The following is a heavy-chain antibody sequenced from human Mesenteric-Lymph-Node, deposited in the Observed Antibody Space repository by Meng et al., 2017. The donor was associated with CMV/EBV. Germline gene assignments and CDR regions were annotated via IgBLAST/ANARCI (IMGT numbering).Heavy chain of an antibody. CDR3: ARDRSEYYDFWSGKESFDS. CDR2: VYYSGRT. V-gene: IGHV4-39*07. CDR1: GGSIISISYY. J-gene: IGHJ4*02. Sequence: LRLSCTVSGGSIISISYYWGWIRQPPGKGLEWIGTVYYSGRTYYNPSLESRVTISVDTSKNQFSLKLSSVTAADTDVYYCARDRSEYYDFWSGKESFDSWGQGTPVTVSS. D-gene: IGHD3-3*01.